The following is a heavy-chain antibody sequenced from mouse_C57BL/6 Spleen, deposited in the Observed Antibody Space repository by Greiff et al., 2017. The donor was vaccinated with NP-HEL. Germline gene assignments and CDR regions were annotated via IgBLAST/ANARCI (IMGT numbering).Heavy chain of an antibody. J-gene: IGHJ2*01. CDR1: GYTFTSYW. V-gene: IGHV1-69*01. CDR2: IDPSDSYT. Sequence: VQLQQPGAELVMPGASVKLSCKASGYTFTSYWMHWVKQRPGQGLEWIGEIDPSDSYTNYNQKFKGKSTLTVDKSSSTAYMQLSSLTSEDSAVYYCARGGYYSNYVLFDYWGQGTTLTVSS. CDR3: ARGGYYSNYVLFDY. D-gene: IGHD2-5*01.